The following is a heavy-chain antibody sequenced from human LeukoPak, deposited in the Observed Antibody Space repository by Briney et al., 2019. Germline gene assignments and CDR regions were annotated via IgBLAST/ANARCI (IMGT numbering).Heavy chain of an antibody. V-gene: IGHV3-49*03. CDR1: GFTFGDYA. D-gene: IGHD6-19*01. Sequence: GGSLRLSCTASGFTFGDYAMSWFRQAPGKGLEWVGFIRSKAYGGTTEYAASVKGRFTISRDDPKSIAYLQMNSLKTEDTAVYYCTRDSVLRGWYRPSWFDPWGQGTLVTVSS. CDR2: IRSKAYGGTT. CDR3: TRDSVLRGWYRPSWFDP. J-gene: IGHJ5*02.